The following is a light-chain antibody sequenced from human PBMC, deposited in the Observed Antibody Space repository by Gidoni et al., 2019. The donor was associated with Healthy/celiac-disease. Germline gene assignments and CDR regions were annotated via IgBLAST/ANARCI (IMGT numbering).Light chain of an antibody. CDR2: LGS. Sequence: DIAMTQSPLPLSVTPGEPVSSSCRSSHTLLHSNVYNYLDWYLQKLVQSPQLLIYLGSTQSSGIPDRFGGRGSGTDFTLKISRVEAEGVGVYYYMQALQTLSITFXQXTRLEIK. V-gene: IGKV2-28*01. J-gene: IGKJ5*01. CDR1: HTLLHSNVYNY. CDR3: MQALQTLSIT.